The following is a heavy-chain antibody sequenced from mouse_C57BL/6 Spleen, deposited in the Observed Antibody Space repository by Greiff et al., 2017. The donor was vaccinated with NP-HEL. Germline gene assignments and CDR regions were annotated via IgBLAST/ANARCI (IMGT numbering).Heavy chain of an antibody. CDR3: ARGGLSTGTNWYFDV. D-gene: IGHD4-1*01. CDR2: IDPSDSYT. Sequence: QVQLQQPGAELVMPGASVKLSCKASGYTFTSYWMHWVKQRPGQGLEWIGEIDPSDSYTNYNQKFKGKSTLTVDKSSSTAYMQLSSLTSEDSAVYYCARGGLSTGTNWYFDVWGTGTTVTVSS. V-gene: IGHV1-69*01. J-gene: IGHJ1*03. CDR1: GYTFTSYW.